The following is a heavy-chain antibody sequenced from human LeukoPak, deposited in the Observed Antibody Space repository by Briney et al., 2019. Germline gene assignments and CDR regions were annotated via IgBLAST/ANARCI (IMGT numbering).Heavy chain of an antibody. D-gene: IGHD6-13*01. CDR2: INWNGGST. J-gene: IGHJ4*02. CDR1: GFTFDDYG. CDR3: AKNMVAGYSSSFDY. V-gene: IGHV3-20*04. Sequence: GGSLGLSCAASGFTFDDYGMSWVRQAPGKGLEWVSGINWNGGSTGYADSVKGRFTISRDNAKNSLYLQMNSLRAEDTALYYCAKNMVAGYSSSFDYWGQGTLVTVSS.